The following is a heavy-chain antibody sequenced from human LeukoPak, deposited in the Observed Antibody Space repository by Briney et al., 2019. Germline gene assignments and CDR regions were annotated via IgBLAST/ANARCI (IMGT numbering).Heavy chain of an antibody. D-gene: IGHD2/OR15-2a*01. J-gene: IGHJ6*03. V-gene: IGHV3-23*01. Sequence: PGGSLRLSCAASGFTFSSYAMSWVRQAPGKGLEWVSAISGSGGSTYYADSVKGRFTISRDNSKNTLYLQMNSLRAEDTAVYYCAKGGIRALNYYYYMDVWGKGTTVTVSS. CDR1: GFTFSSYA. CDR2: ISGSGGST. CDR3: AKGGIRALNYYYYMDV.